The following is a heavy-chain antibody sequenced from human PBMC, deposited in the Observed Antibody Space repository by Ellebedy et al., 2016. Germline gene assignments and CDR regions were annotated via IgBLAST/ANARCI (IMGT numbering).Heavy chain of an antibody. Sequence: SETLSLXXAVYGGSFSGYYWSWIRQPPGKGLEWIGEINHSGSTNYNPSLKSRVTISVDTSKNQFSLKLSSVTAADTAVYYCAREARQGMVRGVIISDYWGQGTLVTVSS. D-gene: IGHD3-10*01. CDR3: AREARQGMVRGVIISDY. CDR2: INHSGST. J-gene: IGHJ4*02. CDR1: GGSFSGYY. V-gene: IGHV4-34*01.